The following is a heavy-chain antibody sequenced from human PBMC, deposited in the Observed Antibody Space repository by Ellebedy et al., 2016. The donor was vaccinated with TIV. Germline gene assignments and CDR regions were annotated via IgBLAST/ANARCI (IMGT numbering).Heavy chain of an antibody. D-gene: IGHD2-2*01. Sequence: SETLSLTXTVSGGSVSGGSYYWSWVRQPPGKGLEWIGYIYNTESTKTHPTLKSRVTISVDTSKNQFSLRLSSVTAADTAVYYCARFRSGIVVVPVHYGMDVWGQGTTVTVSS. CDR2: IYNTEST. CDR1: GGSVSGGSYY. CDR3: ARFRSGIVVVPVHYGMDV. J-gene: IGHJ6*02. V-gene: IGHV4-61*01.